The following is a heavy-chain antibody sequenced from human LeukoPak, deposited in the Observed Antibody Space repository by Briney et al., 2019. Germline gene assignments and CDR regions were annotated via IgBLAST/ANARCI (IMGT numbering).Heavy chain of an antibody. J-gene: IGHJ4*02. V-gene: IGHV3-7*03. Sequence: GGSLSPSCAAPGFTFSSYGMSGVRKAQGKGLEWVANIKQDGSEKYYVDSVKGRFTISRDNSRNTLYLQMNSLRAEDTAVYYCAKVPLRTGLKYFDYWGQGTLVTVSS. CDR2: IKQDGSEK. D-gene: IGHD3/OR15-3a*01. CDR3: AKVPLRTGLKYFDY. CDR1: GFTFSSYG.